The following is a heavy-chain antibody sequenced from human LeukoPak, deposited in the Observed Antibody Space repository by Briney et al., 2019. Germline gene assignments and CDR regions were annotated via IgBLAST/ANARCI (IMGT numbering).Heavy chain of an antibody. D-gene: IGHD3-10*01. V-gene: IGHV3-21*01. J-gene: IGHJ6*03. CDR1: GFTFSSYS. CDR3: ARDVLLWFGESELDYYYYMDV. CDR2: ISSSSSYI. Sequence: GGSLRLSCAASGFTFSSYSMNWVRQAPGKGLEWVSSISSSSSYIYYADSVKGRFTISRDNAENSLYLQMNSLRAEDTAVYYCARDVLLWFGESELDYYYYMDVWGKGTTVTVSS.